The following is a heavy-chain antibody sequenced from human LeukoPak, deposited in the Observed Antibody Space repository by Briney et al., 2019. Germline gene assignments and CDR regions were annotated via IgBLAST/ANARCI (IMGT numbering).Heavy chain of an antibody. J-gene: IGHJ4*02. D-gene: IGHD3-22*01. CDR3: ARQFRDSSGYYSYYFDY. CDR1: GYRFTTYW. CDR2: IYPGDSDT. Sequence: GESLQISGKGSGYRFTTYWIGWVRPMPGRGLEWMGIIYPGDSDTRYSPSFQGQVTISADKSISTAYLQWSSLKASDTAMYYCARQFRDSSGYYSYYFDYWGQGTLVTVSS. V-gene: IGHV5-51*01.